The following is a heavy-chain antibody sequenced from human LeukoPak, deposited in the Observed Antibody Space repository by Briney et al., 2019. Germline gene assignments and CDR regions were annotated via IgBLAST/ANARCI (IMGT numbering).Heavy chain of an antibody. J-gene: IGHJ4*02. CDR1: GYTFTNYG. CDR3: ARGGVSNSWYRTPDY. CDR2: ISTYNGNT. Sequence: GASVKVSCKASGYTFTNYGLSWARQAPGQGLEWMGWISTYNGNTNSAQKFQGRVTMTTDTSTSTGYMEMRSLRSDDTAVYYCARGGVSNSWYRTPDYWGQGTLVTVSS. V-gene: IGHV1-18*01. D-gene: IGHD6-13*01.